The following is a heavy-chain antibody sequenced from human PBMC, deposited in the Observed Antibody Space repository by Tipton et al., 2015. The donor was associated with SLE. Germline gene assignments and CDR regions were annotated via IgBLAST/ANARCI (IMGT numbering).Heavy chain of an antibody. CDR1: GGSISSGSYY. Sequence: TLSLTCTVSGGSISSGSYYWSWVRQPAGKGLEWIGHIYTSGSTNYNPSLKSRVTISVDTSKNQFSLKLSSVTAADTAVYYCARDSGVTDSFPFDYWGQGTLVTVSS. V-gene: IGHV4-61*09. CDR2: IYTSGST. J-gene: IGHJ4*02. D-gene: IGHD3-22*01. CDR3: ARDSGVTDSFPFDY.